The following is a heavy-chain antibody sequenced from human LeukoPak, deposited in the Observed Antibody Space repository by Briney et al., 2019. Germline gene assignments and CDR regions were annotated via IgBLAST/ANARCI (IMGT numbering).Heavy chain of an antibody. CDR1: GFTFNNYA. CDR3: ARDFGRWFFDY. D-gene: IGHD4-23*01. J-gene: IGHJ4*02. CDR2: TVGSRPDT. Sequence: GGSLRLSCAASGFTFNNYALSWVRQTPGKGLEWVSATVGSRPDTYHADSVKGRFTVSRDNAKNSLYLLMNSLRAEDTAVYYCARDFGRWFFDYWGQGTLVTVSS. V-gene: IGHV3-23*01.